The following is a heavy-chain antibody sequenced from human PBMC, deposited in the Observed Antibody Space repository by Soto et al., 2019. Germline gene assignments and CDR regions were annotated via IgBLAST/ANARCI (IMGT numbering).Heavy chain of an antibody. Sequence: GGSLRLSCISSGFTFRTYTMNWVRQAPGKGLEWVSGIRGFSPYTFYAESVKGRFTTSRDNAKNSLYLQMDSLRAEDTAVYYCARDRGYDAHDYYYNAMDVWGQGTTVTVSS. D-gene: IGHD3-10*01. CDR3: ARDRGYDAHDYYYNAMDV. CDR2: IRGFSPYT. V-gene: IGHV3-21*01. CDR1: GFTFRTYT. J-gene: IGHJ6*02.